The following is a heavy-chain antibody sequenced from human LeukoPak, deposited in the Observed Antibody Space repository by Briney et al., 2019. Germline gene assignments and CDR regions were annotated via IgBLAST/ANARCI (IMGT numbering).Heavy chain of an antibody. CDR1: GYTFTTYA. D-gene: IGHD4-17*01. CDR2: INGVNANT. V-gene: IGHV1-3*01. Sequence: ASVKVSCKASGYTFTTYAMHWVRRAPGQMLEWMGWINGVNANTRYSQKLQGRVTITWDTAASTAYVELSSLRSEDTAVYHCARGGGYGDLIPFDYWGQGTLVTVSS. J-gene: IGHJ4*02. CDR3: ARGGGYGDLIPFDY.